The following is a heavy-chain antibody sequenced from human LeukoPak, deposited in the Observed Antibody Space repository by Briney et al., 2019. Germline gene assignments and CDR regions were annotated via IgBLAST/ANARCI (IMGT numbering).Heavy chain of an antibody. CDR2: ISSSGSYI. J-gene: IGHJ4*02. CDR1: GFTFSSYE. Sequence: GGSLRLSCAASGFTFSSYEMNWVRQAPGKGLEWVSYISSSGSYIYYADSVKGRFTISRDNAKNSLYLQMNSLRVEDTAVYYCARDLEYVDTAMTIDYWGQGTLVTVSS. V-gene: IGHV3-21*05. CDR3: ARDLEYVDTAMTIDY. D-gene: IGHD5-18*01.